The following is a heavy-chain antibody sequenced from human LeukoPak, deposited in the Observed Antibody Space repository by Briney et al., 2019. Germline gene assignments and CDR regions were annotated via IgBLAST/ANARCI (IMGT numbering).Heavy chain of an antibody. CDR3: AKDSTIFGVANGPLDY. D-gene: IGHD3-3*01. V-gene: IGHV3-23*01. J-gene: IGHJ4*02. Sequence: PGGSLRLSCAASGFTFSSYAVSWVRHAPGKGLEWVSAISGSGGSTYYADSVKGRFTISRDNSKNTLYLQMNSLRAEDTAVYNCAKDSTIFGVANGPLDYWGQGTLVTVSS. CDR1: GFTFSSYA. CDR2: ISGSGGST.